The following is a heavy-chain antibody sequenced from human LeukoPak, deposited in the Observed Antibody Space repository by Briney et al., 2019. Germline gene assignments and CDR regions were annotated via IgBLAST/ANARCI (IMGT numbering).Heavy chain of an antibody. CDR2: INWNSDSI. CDR3: ARARLAGDFDY. Sequence: GRSLRLSCAASGFTFDDYAMHWVRQAPGKGLEWVSGINWNSDSIDYADSVKGRFTISRDNAKNSLYLQMDSLRPEDTAVYYCARARLAGDFDYWGQGTLVTVSS. J-gene: IGHJ4*02. CDR1: GFTFDDYA. D-gene: IGHD6-19*01. V-gene: IGHV3-9*01.